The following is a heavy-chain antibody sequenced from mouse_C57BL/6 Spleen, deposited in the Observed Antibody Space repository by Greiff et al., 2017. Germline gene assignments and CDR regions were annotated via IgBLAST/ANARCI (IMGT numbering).Heavy chain of an antibody. CDR3: ARSDWSWYFDF. V-gene: IGHV2-2*01. Sequence: VLLVQSGPGLVQPSQSLSITCTVSGFSFTSYCVHWVRQSPGKGLEWLGGIGSGGSTDNHAAFISRLAIRTVNSKTQVFFKMHSLQADDAAIYYYARSDWSWYFDFWGTGTTVTVSA. CDR2: IGSGGST. D-gene: IGHD2-4*01. CDR1: GFSFTSYC. J-gene: IGHJ1*03.